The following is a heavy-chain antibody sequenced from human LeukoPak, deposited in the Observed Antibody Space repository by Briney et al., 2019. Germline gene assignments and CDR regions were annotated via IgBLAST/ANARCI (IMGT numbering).Heavy chain of an antibody. D-gene: IGHD6-19*01. Sequence: SGGSLRLSCAASGFTFSSYAMSWVRQAPGKGLEWVSAISGSGGSTYYADSVKGRFTISRDNSKNTLYLQMNSLRAEDTAVYYCAKDVVFQYSSGRLHYYYYYYMDVWGKGTTVTVFS. CDR2: ISGSGGST. CDR1: GFTFSSYA. V-gene: IGHV3-23*01. J-gene: IGHJ6*03. CDR3: AKDVVFQYSSGRLHYYYYYYMDV.